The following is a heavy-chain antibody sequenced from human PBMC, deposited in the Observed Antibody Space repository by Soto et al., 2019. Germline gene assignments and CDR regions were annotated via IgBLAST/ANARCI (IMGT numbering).Heavy chain of an antibody. Sequence: QVQVVQSGAEVKKPGSSVKVSCKVSGGIFTNNAISWVRQAPGQGLEWLGGVIPLFDTAYYAQIFRGRLRISADGATTTAYMELSGLTSADTAVYYCVRATYFSDSSGYTRCLDYWGQGTLVTVSS. V-gene: IGHV1-69*01. CDR3: VRATYFSDSSGYTRCLDY. D-gene: IGHD3-22*01. J-gene: IGHJ4*02. CDR1: GGIFTNNA. CDR2: VIPLFDTA.